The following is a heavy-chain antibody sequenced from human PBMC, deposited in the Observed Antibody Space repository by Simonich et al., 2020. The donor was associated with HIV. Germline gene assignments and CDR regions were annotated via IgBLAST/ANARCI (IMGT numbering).Heavy chain of an antibody. CDR2: INSDGSST. Sequence: EVQVVESGGFLVQPGGSLRLSCATSGITFSSYWMHWVRQAPGKGLVWGSSINSDGSSTSYADSVKGRFNISRDNAKNTLYLQMNSLRAEDTAVYYCARANWGYDYWGQGTLVTVSS. V-gene: IGHV3-74*01. CDR1: GITFSSYW. D-gene: IGHD7-27*01. CDR3: ARANWGYDY. J-gene: IGHJ4*02.